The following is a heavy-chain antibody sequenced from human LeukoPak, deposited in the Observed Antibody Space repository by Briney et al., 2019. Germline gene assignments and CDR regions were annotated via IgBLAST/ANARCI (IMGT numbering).Heavy chain of an antibody. CDR2: IYTSGST. J-gene: IGHJ4*02. CDR3: ARVGVFGYCTRDSCHSPLDY. D-gene: IGHD2-15*01. Sequence: SETLSLTCTVSGGSISSYYWSWIRQPAGKGLEWIGRIYTSGSTNYNPSLKSRVTMSVDTSKNQFSLNLASVTAADTAVYYCARVGVFGYCTRDSCHSPLDYWGQGTLVTVSS. V-gene: IGHV4-4*07. CDR1: GGSISSYY.